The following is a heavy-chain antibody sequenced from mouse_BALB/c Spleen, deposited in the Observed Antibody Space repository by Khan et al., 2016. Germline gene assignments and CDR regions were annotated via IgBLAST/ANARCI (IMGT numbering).Heavy chain of an antibody. V-gene: IGHV5-4*02. CDR1: GFTFSDYY. D-gene: IGHD3-3*01. CDR3: ARGGLAGFAY. Sequence: EVELVESGGDLVKPGGSLKLSCAASGFTFSDYYMYWVRQTPEKRLEWVATITNGGSYTYYPDSVKGRFTISRDNARNNLYLQMTSLKSEDTAMYYCARGGLAGFAYWGQGTLGTVSA. CDR2: ITNGGSYT. J-gene: IGHJ3*01.